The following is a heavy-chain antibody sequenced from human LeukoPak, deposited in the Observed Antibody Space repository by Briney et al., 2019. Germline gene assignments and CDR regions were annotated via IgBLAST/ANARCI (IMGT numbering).Heavy chain of an antibody. CDR3: ASFYSYGKDYFDY. D-gene: IGHD5-18*01. J-gene: IGHJ4*02. Sequence: SSETLSLTCTVSGGSISSSRSYWGWIRQPPGKGLEWIGSIYYSGSTYHNPSLKSRVTISVDTSKNQFSLKLSSVTAADTAVYYCASFYSYGKDYFDYWGQGTLVTVSS. CDR1: GGSISSSRSY. CDR2: IYYSGST. V-gene: IGHV4-39*07.